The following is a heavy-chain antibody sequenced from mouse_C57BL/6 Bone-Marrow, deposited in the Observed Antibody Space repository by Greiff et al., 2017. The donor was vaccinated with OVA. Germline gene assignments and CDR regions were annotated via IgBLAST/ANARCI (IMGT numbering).Heavy chain of an antibody. J-gene: IGHJ3*01. CDR3: ARHEDRRGYDYGVFPAWFAY. CDR1: GYTFTEYT. V-gene: IGHV1-62-2*01. Sequence: VQLQQSGAELVKPGASVKLSCKASGYTFTEYTIHWVKQRSGQGLEWIGWFYPGSGSIKYNEKFKDKATLTADKSSSTVYMELSRLTSEDSAVYFCARHEDRRGYDYGVFPAWFAYWGQGTLVTVSA. D-gene: IGHD2-4*01. CDR2: FYPGSGSI.